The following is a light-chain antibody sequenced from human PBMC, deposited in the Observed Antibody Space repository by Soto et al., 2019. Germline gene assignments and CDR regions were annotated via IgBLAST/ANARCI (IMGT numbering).Light chain of an antibody. J-gene: IGKJ1*01. V-gene: IGKV1-12*01. CDR2: AAS. Sequence: EIEMTQSLSSTSAYLLLRVTITRRASQGISSWLAWYQQKPGNAPKLLIYAASSLQSGVPSRFSGTGSGTDFTLTLSSLEPEDFAVYYGHPRKSWPRTVGQGTKLDIK. CDR1: QGISSW. CDR3: HPRKSWPRT.